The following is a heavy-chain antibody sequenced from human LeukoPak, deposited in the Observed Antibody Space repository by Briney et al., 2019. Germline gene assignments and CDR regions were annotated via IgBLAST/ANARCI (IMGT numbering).Heavy chain of an antibody. CDR3: ARGAVAGTFNWFDP. CDR2: INWNGGST. Sequence: GGSLRLSCAASGFTFSGYDMNWVRQAPGKGLEWVSGINWNGGSTGYADSVKGRFTISRDNAKNSLYLQMNSLRAEDTALYYCARGAVAGTFNWFDPWGQGTLVTVSS. CDR1: GFTFSGYD. D-gene: IGHD6-19*01. J-gene: IGHJ5*02. V-gene: IGHV3-20*04.